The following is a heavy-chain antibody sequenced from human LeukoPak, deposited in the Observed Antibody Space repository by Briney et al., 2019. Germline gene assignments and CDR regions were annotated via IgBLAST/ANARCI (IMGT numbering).Heavy chain of an antibody. D-gene: IGHD4/OR15-4a*01. J-gene: IGHJ4*02. V-gene: IGHV3-15*01. CDR2: IKSKTDGGTT. Sequence: GGSLRLSCAASGFTFSNAWMSRVRQAPGKGLEWVGRIKSKTDGGTTDYAAPVKGRFTISRDDSKNTLYLQMNSLKTEDTAVYYCTTAANYDTFDYWGQGTLVTVSS. CDR1: GFTFSNAW. CDR3: TTAANYDTFDY.